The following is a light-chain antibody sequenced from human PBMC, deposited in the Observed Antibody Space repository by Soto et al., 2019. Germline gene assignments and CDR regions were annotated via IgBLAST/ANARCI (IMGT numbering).Light chain of an antibody. CDR2: DAS. CDR1: QSVSSY. V-gene: IGKV3-11*01. Sequence: EIVLTQSPATLSLSPGERATLSCRASQSVSSYLAWYQQKPGQTPRLLIYDASNRATDIPARFSGSGSGTDFTLTNSNLEPEDFAVYYCQQRSNWPVTFGQGTRVEIK. CDR3: QQRSNWPVT. J-gene: IGKJ1*01.